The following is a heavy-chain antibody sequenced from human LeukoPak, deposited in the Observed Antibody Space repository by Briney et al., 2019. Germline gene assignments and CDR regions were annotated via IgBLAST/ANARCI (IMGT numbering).Heavy chain of an antibody. CDR1: GGSFSGYY. Sequence: SETLSLTCAVYGGSFSGYYWSWIRQPPGKGLEWIGEINHSGSTNYNPSLKSRVTISVDTSKNQFSPKLSSVTAADTAVYYCARGDYYDSSGYYPFDYWGQGTLVTVSS. V-gene: IGHV4-34*01. D-gene: IGHD3-22*01. CDR3: ARGDYYDSSGYYPFDY. J-gene: IGHJ4*02. CDR2: INHSGST.